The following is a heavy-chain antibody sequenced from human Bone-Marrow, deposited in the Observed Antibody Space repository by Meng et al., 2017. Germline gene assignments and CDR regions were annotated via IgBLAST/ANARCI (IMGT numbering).Heavy chain of an antibody. CDR2: MNPNSGNT. CDR1: GYTFTSYD. Sequence: VQLVQVGAEVKKPGASVKVSCKAAGYTFTSYDINWVRQATGQGLEWMGWMNPNSGNTGYAQKFQGRVTMTRNTSISTAYMELSSLRSEDTAVYYCARAPYSSKDWFDPWGQGTLVTVSS. V-gene: IGHV1-8*01. J-gene: IGHJ5*02. CDR3: ARAPYSSKDWFDP. D-gene: IGHD6-13*01.